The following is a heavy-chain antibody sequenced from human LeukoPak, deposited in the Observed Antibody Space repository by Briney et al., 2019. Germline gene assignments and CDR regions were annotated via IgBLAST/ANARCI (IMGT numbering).Heavy chain of an antibody. CDR3: ARKGQGYYFEY. J-gene: IGHJ4*02. V-gene: IGHV3-23*01. CDR1: GFTFSSYA. Sequence: GGSLRLSCAASGFTFSSYAMSWVRQVPGKGLEWVSAISAGGGGTYYADSVKGRFTISRDNSKDTLFLQTNSLRAEDTAVYYCARKGQGYYFEYWGQEALVTVSS. CDR2: ISAGGGGT.